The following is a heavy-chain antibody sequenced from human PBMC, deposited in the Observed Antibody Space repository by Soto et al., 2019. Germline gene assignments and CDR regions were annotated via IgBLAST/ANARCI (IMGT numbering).Heavy chain of an antibody. CDR3: ARAGRDGYNLYYFDY. D-gene: IGHD5-12*01. CDR2: ISYDGSNK. Sequence: QVQLVESGGGVVQPGRSLRLSCAASGFTFSSYAMHWVRHAPGKGLEWVAVISYDGSNKYYADSVKGRFTISRDNSKNTLYLQMNSLRAEDTAVYYCARAGRDGYNLYYFDYWGQGTLVTVSS. J-gene: IGHJ4*02. V-gene: IGHV3-30-3*01. CDR1: GFTFSSYA.